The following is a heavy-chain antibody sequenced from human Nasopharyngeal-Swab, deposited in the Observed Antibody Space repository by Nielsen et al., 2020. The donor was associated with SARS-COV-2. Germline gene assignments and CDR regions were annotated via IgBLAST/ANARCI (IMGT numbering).Heavy chain of an antibody. J-gene: IGHJ6*02. Sequence: GESLKISCAASGFTFSSYGMHWVRQAPGKGLEWVAVIWYDGSNKYYADSVKDRFTISRDNSKNTVNLQMNSLRVEDTAIYYCAKDRDSGDDSDDYYHYYGMDVWGQGTTVTVFS. CDR2: IWYDGSNK. CDR3: AKDRDSGDDSDDYYHYYGMDV. D-gene: IGHD5-12*01. CDR1: GFTFSSYG. V-gene: IGHV3-33*06.